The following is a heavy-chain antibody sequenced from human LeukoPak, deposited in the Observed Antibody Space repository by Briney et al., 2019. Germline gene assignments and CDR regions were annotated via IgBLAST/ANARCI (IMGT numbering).Heavy chain of an antibody. D-gene: IGHD5-24*01. CDR2: ISTSGRTI. J-gene: IGHJ4*02. V-gene: IGHV3-11*01. CDR3: ARDRNRDGYNSPIDY. Sequence: GGSLRLSCAASGFTLSDYYMSWIRQAPGKGLEWVSYISTSGRTINYADSVKGRFTISRDNAKNSLSLQMNSLRAEDTAVYYCARDRNRDGYNSPIDYWGQGILVTVSS. CDR1: GFTLSDYY.